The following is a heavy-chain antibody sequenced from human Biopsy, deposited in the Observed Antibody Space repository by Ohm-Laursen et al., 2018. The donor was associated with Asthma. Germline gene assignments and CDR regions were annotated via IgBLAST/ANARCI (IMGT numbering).Heavy chain of an antibody. J-gene: IGHJ1*01. D-gene: IGHD3-3*01. CDR3: ARTFHFWSPYHAEHYQL. CDR2: IKHDGSEK. V-gene: IGHV3-7*01. CDR1: GFTFGDYC. Sequence: GSLRHSCAESGFTFGDYCLCWVRQVRAQGMAWVANIKHDGSEKNHVGSEKGRYTISRDSAKNLLFLQLNNLRDEDTAVYYCARTFHFWSPYHAEHYQLWGQGTLVTVSS.